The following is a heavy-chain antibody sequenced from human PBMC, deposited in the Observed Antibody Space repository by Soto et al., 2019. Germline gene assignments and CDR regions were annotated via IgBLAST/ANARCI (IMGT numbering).Heavy chain of an antibody. Sequence: LAPACAVSGCSISSSKWWSLVRHPPGKGLEWIGEIYHSGSTNYNPSLKSRVTISVDKSKNQFSLNLSSVTAADTAVDYCARDAGIAAAGWFDPWGRGTLVTVSS. D-gene: IGHD6-13*01. CDR3: ARDAGIAAAGWFDP. CDR1: GCSISSSKW. CDR2: IYHSGST. V-gene: IGHV4-4*02. J-gene: IGHJ5*02.